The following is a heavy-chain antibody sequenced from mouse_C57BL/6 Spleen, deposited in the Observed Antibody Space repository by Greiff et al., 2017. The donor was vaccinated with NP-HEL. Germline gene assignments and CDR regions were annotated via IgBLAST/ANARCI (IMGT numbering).Heavy chain of an antibody. CDR1: GFNIKDYY. CDR3: ARSITTVVAKDAMDY. D-gene: IGHD1-1*01. J-gene: IGHJ4*01. CDR2: IDPEDGET. Sequence: DVHLVESGAELVKPGASVKLSCTASGFNIKDYYMHWVKQRTEQGLEWIGRIDPEDGETKYAPKFQGKATITADTSSNTAYLQLSSLTSEDTAVYYCARSITTVVAKDAMDYWGQGTSVTVSS. V-gene: IGHV14-2*01.